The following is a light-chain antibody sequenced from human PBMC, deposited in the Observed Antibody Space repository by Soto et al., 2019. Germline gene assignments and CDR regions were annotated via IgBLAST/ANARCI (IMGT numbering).Light chain of an antibody. CDR2: AAS. V-gene: IGKV1-12*01. CDR3: QQASSFPPT. J-gene: IGKJ5*01. CDR1: QVFTSW. Sequence: DFQMTQSPSSVSPPEEDRVTITCRGSQVFTSWLAWYQQKPGKAPKFMIYAASSLQGGVPSRFSGSGSGTEFTLTISSLQPEDFATYYCQQASSFPPTFGQGTRLDIK.